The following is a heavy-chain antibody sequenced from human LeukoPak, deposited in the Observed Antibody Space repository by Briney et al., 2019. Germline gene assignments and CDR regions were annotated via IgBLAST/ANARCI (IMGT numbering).Heavy chain of an antibody. CDR3: AKDHYPYGDHGADY. D-gene: IGHD4-17*01. Sequence: SGGSLRLSCATSGFTLRHYAMSWVRQAPGKGLEWVSTISSSSEWTTYTDSAKGRFTVSRDNSKNTLFLQMNSLRTEDSAVYYCAKDHYPYGDHGADYWGQGTLVTVSS. J-gene: IGHJ4*02. V-gene: IGHV3-23*01. CDR1: GFTLRHYA. CDR2: ISSSSEWT.